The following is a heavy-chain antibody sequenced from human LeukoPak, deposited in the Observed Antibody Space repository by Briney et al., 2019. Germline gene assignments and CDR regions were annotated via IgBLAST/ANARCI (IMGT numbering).Heavy chain of an antibody. J-gene: IGHJ4*02. Sequence: GGSLRLSCAASGFTFSSYTMVWVRQAPGKGLEYVAAIISNGGRTHYTDAVKGRFTISRDNSENTVFLQMGSLRADDTAVYYCARVWSWSDFDYWGQGTLVTVSS. CDR3: ARVWSWSDFDY. V-gene: IGHV3-64*02. CDR2: IISNGGRT. CDR1: GFTFSSYT. D-gene: IGHD2-15*01.